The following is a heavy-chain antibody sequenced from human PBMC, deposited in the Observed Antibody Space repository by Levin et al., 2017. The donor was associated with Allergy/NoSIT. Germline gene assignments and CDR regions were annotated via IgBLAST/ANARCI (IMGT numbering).Heavy chain of an antibody. CDR1: GGSISSSSYY. V-gene: IGHV4-39*01. CDR2: IYYSGST. J-gene: IGHJ2*01. CDR3: ARVGGLGDYWYFDL. Sequence: SETLSLTCTVSGGSISSSSYYWGWIRQPPGKGLEWIGSIYYSGSTYYNPSLKSRVTISVDTSKNQFSLKLSSVTAADTAVYYCARVGGLGDYWYFDLWGRGTLVTVSS. D-gene: IGHD3-16*01.